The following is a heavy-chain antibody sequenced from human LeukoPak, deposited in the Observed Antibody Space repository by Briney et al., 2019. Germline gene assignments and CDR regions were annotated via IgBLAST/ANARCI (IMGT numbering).Heavy chain of an antibody. Sequence: SETLSLTCTVSGGSISSYYWSWIRQPPGKGLEWIGYIYYSGSTNYNPSLKSRVTISVDTSKNQFSLKLSSVTAADTAVYYCARGTPTYDFWSGFLEDYYYYYMDVWGKGTTVTVSS. J-gene: IGHJ6*03. CDR3: ARGTPTYDFWSGFLEDYYYYYMDV. D-gene: IGHD3-3*01. V-gene: IGHV4-59*12. CDR2: IYYSGST. CDR1: GGSISSYY.